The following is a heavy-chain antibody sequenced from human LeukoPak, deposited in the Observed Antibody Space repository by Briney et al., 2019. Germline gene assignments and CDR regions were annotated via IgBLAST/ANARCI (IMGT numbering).Heavy chain of an antibody. D-gene: IGHD4/OR15-4a*01. J-gene: IGHJ6*03. V-gene: IGHV3-30*04. CDR2: ISYDGSNK. CDR3: ARGTGARGYYYYYMDV. CDR1: GFTFSSYA. Sequence: GRSLRLSCAASGFTFSSYAMHWVRQAPGKGLEWVAVISYDGSNKYYADSVKGRFTISRDNSKNTLYLQMNSLRAEDTAVYYCARGTGARGYYYYYMDVWGKGTTVTVSS.